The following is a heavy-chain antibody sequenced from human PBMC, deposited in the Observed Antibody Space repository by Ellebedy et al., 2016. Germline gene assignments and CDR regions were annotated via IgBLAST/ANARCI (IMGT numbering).Heavy chain of an antibody. V-gene: IGHV3-43*01. CDR1: GFTFDDYT. J-gene: IGHJ4*02. CDR2: ISWDGGST. Sequence: GGSLRLXXAASGFTFDDYTMHWVRQAPGKGLEWVSLISWDGGSTYYADSVKGRFTISRDNSKNSLYLQMNSLRTEDTALYYCAKAYYDFWSGLIDYWGQGTLVTVSS. D-gene: IGHD3-3*01. CDR3: AKAYYDFWSGLIDY.